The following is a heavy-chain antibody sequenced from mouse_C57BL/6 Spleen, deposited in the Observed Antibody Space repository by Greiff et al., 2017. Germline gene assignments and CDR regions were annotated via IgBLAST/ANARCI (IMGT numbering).Heavy chain of an antibody. CDR2: INPYNGDT. D-gene: IGHD1-1*01. J-gene: IGHJ4*01. Sequence: VQLQQSGPELVKPGDSVKISCKASGYSFTGYFMNWVMQSHGKSLEWIGRINPYNGDTFYNQKFKGKATLTVDKSSSTAHMELRSLTSEDSAVYYCARGGSRNYYAMDDWGQGTSVTVSS. CDR1: GYSFTGYF. V-gene: IGHV1-20*01. CDR3: ARGGSRNYYAMDD.